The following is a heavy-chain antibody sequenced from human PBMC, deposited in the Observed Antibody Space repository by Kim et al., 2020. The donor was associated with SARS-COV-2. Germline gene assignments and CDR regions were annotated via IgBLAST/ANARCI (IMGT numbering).Heavy chain of an antibody. CDR3: ARVLTSGWSYFDY. J-gene: IGHJ4*02. V-gene: IGHV3-11*05. D-gene: IGHD6-19*01. Sequence: AGSVKGRFTTPRGNASASLYLQMNSLRAEDPAVYYCARVLTSGWSYFDYWGQGTLVTVSS.